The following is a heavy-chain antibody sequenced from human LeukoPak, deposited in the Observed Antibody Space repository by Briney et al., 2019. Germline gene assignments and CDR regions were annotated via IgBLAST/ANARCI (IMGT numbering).Heavy chain of an antibody. D-gene: IGHD6-19*01. CDR2: IFYSGRT. V-gene: IGHV4-39*07. CDR3: AKDPYSSGWYDIRNYNWFDP. Sequence: PETLSVTSTDPGGSITTSNYYCGWIRQPPGKCLEWLANIFYSGRTYYSTSLKCRVTISLDTSRNKFYLKLNSVPAADTAVYYCAKDPYSSGWYDIRNYNWFDPWGQGTLVTVSS. J-gene: IGHJ5*02. CDR1: GGSITTSNYY.